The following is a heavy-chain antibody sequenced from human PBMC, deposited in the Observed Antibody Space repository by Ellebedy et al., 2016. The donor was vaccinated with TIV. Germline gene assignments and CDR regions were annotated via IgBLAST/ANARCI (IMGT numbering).Heavy chain of an antibody. J-gene: IGHJ4*02. CDR3: ARVPRAPELSVDY. V-gene: IGHV4-39*07. Sequence: SETLSLTXTVSGGSISSYYWGWIRQPPGKGLEWIGSIYYSGSTYYNPSLKSRVTISVDTSKNQFSLKLSSVTAADTAVYYCARVPRAPELSVDYWGQGTLVTVSS. CDR1: GGSISSYY. CDR2: IYYSGST. D-gene: IGHD3-10*01.